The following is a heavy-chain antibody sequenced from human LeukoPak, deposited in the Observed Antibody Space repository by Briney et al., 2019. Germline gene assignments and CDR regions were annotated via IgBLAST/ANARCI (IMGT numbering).Heavy chain of an antibody. D-gene: IGHD6-25*01. CDR3: AKEPNAYSSGWYFQD. J-gene: IGHJ1*01. Sequence: PGGSPRLSCVTSGLTFRNYGMQWVRQAPGKGLEWVAVISHDGTTTFYVDSVKGRFTISRDNSKNTLDLQMDSLRAEDTAVYFCAKEPNAYSSGWYFQDWGQGTLVTVSS. CDR1: GLTFRNYG. CDR2: ISHDGTTT. V-gene: IGHV3-30*18.